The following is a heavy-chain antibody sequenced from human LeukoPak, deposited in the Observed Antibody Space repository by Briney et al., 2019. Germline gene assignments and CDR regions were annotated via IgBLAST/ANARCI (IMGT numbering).Heavy chain of an antibody. CDR3: AKDQGSLTRSWYTGY. CDR1: GYTFTGYY. V-gene: IGHV1-2*06. J-gene: IGHJ4*02. Sequence: ASVKVSCKASGYTFTGYYMHWVRQAPGQGLEWMGRINPYSGDTNFAQKFQGRVTMTRDTSITTAYMDLSSLTPDDTAVYFCAKDQGSLTRSWYTGYWGQGTQVTVSS. CDR2: INPYSGDT. D-gene: IGHD6-13*01.